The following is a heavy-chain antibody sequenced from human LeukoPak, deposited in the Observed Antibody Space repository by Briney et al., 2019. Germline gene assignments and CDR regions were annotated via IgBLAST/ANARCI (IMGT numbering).Heavy chain of an antibody. CDR3: ARQDFYPSSSSGYFDY. CDR2: IYHSGST. Sequence: SESLSLTCAVSGFTISSCYYCGCLRQPPGKGLGCSGSIYHSGSTYFNPSLKSRVTISGDTSKNQFSLKLSTVTAADTAVYYCARQDFYPSSSSGYFDYWGQGTLVTVSP. D-gene: IGHD6-13*01. J-gene: IGHJ4*02. V-gene: IGHV4-38-2*01. CDR1: GFTISSCYY.